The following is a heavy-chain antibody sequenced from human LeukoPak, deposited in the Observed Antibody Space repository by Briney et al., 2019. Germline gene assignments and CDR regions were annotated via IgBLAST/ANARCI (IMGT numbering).Heavy chain of an antibody. CDR1: GGSFSGYY. CDR3: AIETPDFDY. J-gene: IGHJ4*02. CDR2: INHSGST. Sequence: SETLSLTCAVYGGSFSGYYWSWIRQPPGKGLEWIGEINHSGSTNYNPSLKSRVTISVDTSKNQFSLKLSSVTAADTAVYYCAIETPDFDYWGQGTLVTVSS. V-gene: IGHV4-34*01.